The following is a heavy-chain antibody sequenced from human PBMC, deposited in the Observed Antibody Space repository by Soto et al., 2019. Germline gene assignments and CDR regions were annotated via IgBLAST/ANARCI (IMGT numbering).Heavy chain of an antibody. D-gene: IGHD3-16*01. V-gene: IGHV1-69*08. J-gene: IGHJ4*02. CDR2: IIPILGIA. Sequence: QVQLVQSGAEVKKPGSSVKVSCKASGGTFSSYTISWVRQAPGQGLEWMGRIIPILGIANYAQKFQGRVRIXXDKSTSTAYMELSSLRSEDTAVYYCARDLGDYPSPWGQGTLVTVSS. CDR1: GGTFSSYT. CDR3: ARDLGDYPSP.